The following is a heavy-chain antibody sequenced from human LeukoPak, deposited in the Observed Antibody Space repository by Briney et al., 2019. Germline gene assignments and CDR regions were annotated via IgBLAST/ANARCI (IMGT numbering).Heavy chain of an antibody. CDR3: ARAPNGGLPGGF. J-gene: IGHJ4*02. CDR1: GYTFTSYG. CDR2: INPSDDST. Sequence: GASVKVSCKASGYTFTSYGISWVRQAPGQGLEWMGIINPSDDSTRYAKKFQGRVTMTRDMSTNTVYMEVRNLRSEDTAVYYCARAPNGGLPGGFWGQGTLVTVSS. V-gene: IGHV1-46*01. D-gene: IGHD7-27*01.